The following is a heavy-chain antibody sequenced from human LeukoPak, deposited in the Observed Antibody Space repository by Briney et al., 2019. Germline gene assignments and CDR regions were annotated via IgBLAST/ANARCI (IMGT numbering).Heavy chain of an antibody. CDR2: ISAYNGNT. CDR3: ARDHRSITMVRGGLTWFDP. J-gene: IGHJ5*02. V-gene: IGHV1-18*01. Sequence: ASVKVSCKASGYTFTSYGISWVRQAPGQGLEWRGWISAYNGNTNYAQKLQGRVTMTTDTSTSTAYMELRSLRSDDTAVYYCARDHRSITMVRGGLTWFDPWGQGTLVTVSS. D-gene: IGHD3-10*01. CDR1: GYTFTSYG.